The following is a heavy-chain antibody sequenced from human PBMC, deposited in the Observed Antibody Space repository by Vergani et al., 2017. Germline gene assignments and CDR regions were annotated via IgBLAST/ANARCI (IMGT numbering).Heavy chain of an antibody. D-gene: IGHD6-13*01. V-gene: IGHV1-69*01. CDR2: IIPIFGTA. CDR3: ASMGYSSSLYGRSSKDYYYYYYMDV. Sequence: QVQLVQSGAEVKKPGSSVKVSCKASGGTFSSYAISWVRQAPGQGLEWMGGIIPIFGTANYAQKFQGRVTITADESTSTAYMELSSLRSEDTAVYYCASMGYSSSLYGRSSKDYYYYYYMDVWGKGTTVTVSS. J-gene: IGHJ6*03. CDR1: GGTFSSYA.